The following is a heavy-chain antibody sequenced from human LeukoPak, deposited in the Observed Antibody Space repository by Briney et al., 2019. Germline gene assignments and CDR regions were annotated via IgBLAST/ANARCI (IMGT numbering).Heavy chain of an antibody. Sequence: PGRSLRLSCAASGFTFSNYGFHWVRQAPSKGLEWVSVIWYDGSKKYYAESVKGRFTISRDSFKNTLYLQMNSLKVEDTAVYYCARDDSSLAPFDYWGQGTLVTVSS. D-gene: IGHD4-11*01. V-gene: IGHV3-33*01. CDR3: ARDDSSLAPFDY. CDR2: IWYDGSKK. J-gene: IGHJ4*02. CDR1: GFTFSNYG.